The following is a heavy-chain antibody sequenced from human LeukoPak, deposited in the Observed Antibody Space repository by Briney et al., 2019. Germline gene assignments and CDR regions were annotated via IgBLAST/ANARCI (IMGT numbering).Heavy chain of an antibody. J-gene: IGHJ6*03. CDR2: INPNSGGT. D-gene: IGHD2-2*01. CDR3: ARLRSSTSARWRAYYYMDV. Sequence: GASVKVSCKASGYTVTGYYMHWVRQAPGQGLELMGWINPNSGGTNYAQKFRGRVTMTRDTSISTAYMELSRLRSDDTAVYYCARLRSSTSARWRAYYYMDVWGKGTTVTVSS. CDR1: GYTVTGYY. V-gene: IGHV1-2*02.